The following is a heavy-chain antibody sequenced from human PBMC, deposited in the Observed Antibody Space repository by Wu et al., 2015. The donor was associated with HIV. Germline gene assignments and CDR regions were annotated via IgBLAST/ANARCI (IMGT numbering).Heavy chain of an antibody. V-gene: IGHV1-8*02. CDR2: MNPKSGSA. D-gene: IGHD2-8*02. CDR1: GYTFTSFN. J-gene: IGHJ1*01. Sequence: QVQLAQSGTVVQKPGTSVRVSCRVSGYTFTSFNINWIRHAPGRGLEWMGWMNPKSGSAAFGFNFQGRVSMTKNSSISTAYMELSGVTSDDTAMYYCARVVSSLIPQVYWSIFNIWGQGTRVVVSS. CDR3: ARVVSSLIPQVYWSIFNI.